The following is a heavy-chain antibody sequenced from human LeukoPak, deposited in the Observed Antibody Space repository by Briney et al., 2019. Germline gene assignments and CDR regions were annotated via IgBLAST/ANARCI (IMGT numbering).Heavy chain of an antibody. V-gene: IGHV4-59*01. D-gene: IGHD3-10*01. Sequence: SETLSLTCTVSGGSISSYYWSWIRQPPGKGLEWIGYIYYSGSTNYNPSLKSRVTISVDTSKNQFSLKLSSVTAADTAVYYCARGYGSGSYYDYWGQGTTVTVSS. CDR1: GGSISSYY. CDR2: IYYSGST. J-gene: IGHJ4*02. CDR3: ARGYGSGSYYDY.